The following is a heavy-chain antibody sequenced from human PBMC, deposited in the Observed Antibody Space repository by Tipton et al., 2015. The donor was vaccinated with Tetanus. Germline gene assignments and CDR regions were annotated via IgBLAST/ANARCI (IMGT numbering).Heavy chain of an antibody. J-gene: IGHJ4*02. D-gene: IGHD4-11*01. V-gene: IGHV3-33*08. CDR2: MFYDGSAK. Sequence: AVSGFTVSNSHTSWVRQAPGKGLEWVGIMFYDGSAKYYADSVKGRFTISRDNSKNTLYLQMNSLRAEDTAMYYCARDFDYKADYWGQGTLVTVSS. CDR3: ARDFDYKADY. CDR1: GFTVSNSH.